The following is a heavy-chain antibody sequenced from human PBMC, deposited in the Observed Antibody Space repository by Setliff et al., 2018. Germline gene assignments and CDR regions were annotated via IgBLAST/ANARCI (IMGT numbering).Heavy chain of an antibody. D-gene: IGHD3-22*01. CDR2: INNYNFNT. J-gene: IGHJ4*02. CDR1: GFTFTDYG. Sequence: ASVKVSCKSSGFTFTDYGITWVRQVPGQGLEWMGWINNYNFNTQYAQKFQGRVTVTTDTSTTTAYMELRSLRADGTAVYYCARINFYVSSGYYYAPELWGQGTTVTVS. V-gene: IGHV1-18*01. CDR3: ARINFYVSSGYYYAPEL.